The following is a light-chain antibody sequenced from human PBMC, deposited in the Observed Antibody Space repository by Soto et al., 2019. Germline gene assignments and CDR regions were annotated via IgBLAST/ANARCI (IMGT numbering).Light chain of an antibody. CDR3: QQSYSSPIT. J-gene: IGKJ5*01. CDR1: QDIANC. CDR2: DAS. Sequence: GDRVTITCQASQDIANCLNWYQQKSGKAPKLLIYDASDLETGVPSRFSGSGSGTDFTLTISSLQPEDFATYYCQQSYSSPITFGQGTRLENK. V-gene: IGKV1-39*01.